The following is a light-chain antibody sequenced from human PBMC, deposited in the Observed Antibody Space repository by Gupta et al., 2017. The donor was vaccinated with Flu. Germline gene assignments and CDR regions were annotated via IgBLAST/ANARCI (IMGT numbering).Light chain of an antibody. J-gene: IGKJ1*01. CDR1: QSLLYSFDNKNY. V-gene: IGKV4-1*01. CDR3: QQYLDTPRT. CDR2: WAS. Sequence: NCKSSQSLLYSFDNKNYVAWYQQKSGQPPKLLIYWASSRESGVPDRFIGSGSGTDFTLTISSLQSEDVAVYFCQQYLDTPRTFGQGTKVEI.